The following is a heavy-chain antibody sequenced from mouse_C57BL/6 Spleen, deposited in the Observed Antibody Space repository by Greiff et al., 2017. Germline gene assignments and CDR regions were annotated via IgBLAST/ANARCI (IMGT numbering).Heavy chain of an antibody. D-gene: IGHD1-1*01. V-gene: IGHV5-6*01. CDR2: SSSGGSYT. J-gene: IGHJ4*01. Sequence: EVHLVESGGDLVKPGGSLKLSCAASGFTFSSYGMSWVRQTPDKRLEWVATSSSGGSYTYYPDSVKGRFTISRDNAKNTLYLQMSSLKSEDTAMYYCAKHTVVDYYAMDYWGQGTSVTVSS. CDR1: GFTFSSYG. CDR3: AKHTVVDYYAMDY.